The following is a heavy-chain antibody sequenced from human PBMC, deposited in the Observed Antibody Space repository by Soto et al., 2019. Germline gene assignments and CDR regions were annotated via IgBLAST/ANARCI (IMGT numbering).Heavy chain of an antibody. D-gene: IGHD3-22*01. Sequence: SVKVSCKASGGTFSSYAISWVRQAPGQGLEWMGGIIPIFGTANYAQKFQGRVTITADESTSTAYMELSSLRSEDTAVYYCASPAYDSSGYPPGYYYGMDVRGQGTTVTVSS. CDR3: ASPAYDSSGYPPGYYYGMDV. CDR2: IIPIFGTA. CDR1: GGTFSSYA. V-gene: IGHV1-69*13. J-gene: IGHJ6*02.